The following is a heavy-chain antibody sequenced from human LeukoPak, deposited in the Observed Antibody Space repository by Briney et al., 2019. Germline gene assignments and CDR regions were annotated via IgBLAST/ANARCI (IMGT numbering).Heavy chain of an antibody. CDR2: ISYDGSNK. Sequence: RGSLRLSCAASGFTFSSYAMHWVRQAPGKGLEWVAVISYDGSNKYYADSVKGRFTISRDNSKNTLYLQMNSLRAEDTAVYYCARVSSAAGVDYWGQGTLVTVSS. CDR3: ARVSSAAGVDY. CDR1: GFTFSSYA. D-gene: IGHD6-13*01. J-gene: IGHJ4*02. V-gene: IGHV3-30*04.